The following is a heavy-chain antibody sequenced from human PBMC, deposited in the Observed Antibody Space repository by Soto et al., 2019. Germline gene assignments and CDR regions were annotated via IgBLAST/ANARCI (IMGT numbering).Heavy chain of an antibody. CDR2: IYYSGST. CDR3: ARAIRITMVRGVISNWFDP. V-gene: IGHV4-59*01. D-gene: IGHD3-10*01. Sequence: SETLSLTCTVSGGSISSYYGSWIRQPPGKGLEWIGYIYYSGSTNYNPSLKSRVTISVDTSKNQFSLKLSSVTAADTAVYYCARAIRITMVRGVISNWFDPWGQGTLVTV. J-gene: IGHJ5*02. CDR1: GGSISSYY.